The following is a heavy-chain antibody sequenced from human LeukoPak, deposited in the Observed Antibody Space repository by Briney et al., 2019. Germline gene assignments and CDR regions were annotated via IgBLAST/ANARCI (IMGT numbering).Heavy chain of an antibody. J-gene: IGHJ4*02. CDR2: INPSGGST. D-gene: IGHD3-22*01. CDR3: ARDGDSSGYSQTFDY. Sequence: ASVKVSCKASGYTFTSYYMHWVRRAPGQGLEWMGIINPSGGSTSYAQKFQGRVTMTRDTSTSTVYMELSSLRSEDTAVYYCARDGDSSGYSQTFDYWGQGTLVNVSS. V-gene: IGHV1-46*01. CDR1: GYTFTSYY.